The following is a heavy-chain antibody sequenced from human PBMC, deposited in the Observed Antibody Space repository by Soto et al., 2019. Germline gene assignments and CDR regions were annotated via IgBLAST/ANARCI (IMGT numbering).Heavy chain of an antibody. J-gene: IGHJ4*02. CDR1: GGTFGSYV. V-gene: IGHV1-69*13. CDR3: ARGPWMTSGSYYGYY. D-gene: IGHD1-26*01. Sequence: SVKVSCKASGGTFGSYVISWVRQAPGQGLEWMGGIIPIFGTANYAQKFQGRVTITADESTSTAYMELSSLRSEDTAVYYCARGPWMTSGSYYGYYWGQGTLVTVSS. CDR2: IIPIFGTA.